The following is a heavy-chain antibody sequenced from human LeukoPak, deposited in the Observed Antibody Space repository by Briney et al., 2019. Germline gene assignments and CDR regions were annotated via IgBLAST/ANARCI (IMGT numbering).Heavy chain of an antibody. CDR3: ARGGLELLRRALRMYYFDY. CDR1: GGSFSGYY. CDR2: INHSGST. V-gene: IGHV4-34*01. D-gene: IGHD1-26*01. Sequence: PSETLSLTCAVYGGSFSGYYWSWIRQPPGKGLEWIGEINHSGSTNYNPSLKSRVTISVDTSKNQFSLKLSSVTAADTAVYYCARGGLELLRRALRMYYFDYWGQGTLVTVSS. J-gene: IGHJ4*02.